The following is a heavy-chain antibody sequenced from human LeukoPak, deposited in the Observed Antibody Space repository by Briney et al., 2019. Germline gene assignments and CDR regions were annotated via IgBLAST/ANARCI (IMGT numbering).Heavy chain of an antibody. D-gene: IGHD4-23*01. V-gene: IGHV4-59*01. CDR2: IYYSGST. Sequence: KPSETLSLTCTVSGGSISSYYWSWIRQPPGKGLEWIGYIYYSGSTNYNPSLKSRVTISVDTSKNQFSLKLSSVTAADTAVYYCARTLRWYPYYFDYWGQGTLVTVSS. J-gene: IGHJ4*02. CDR1: GGSISSYY. CDR3: ARTLRWYPYYFDY.